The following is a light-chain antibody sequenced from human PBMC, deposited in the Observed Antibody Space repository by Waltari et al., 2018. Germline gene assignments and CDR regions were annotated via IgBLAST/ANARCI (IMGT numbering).Light chain of an antibody. V-gene: IGLV2-11*01. CDR1: SSDSGGYNY. J-gene: IGLJ2*01. CDR2: DVN. CDR3: CSYAGAYTV. Sequence: QSALTQPRSVSGSPGQSVTISCTGTSSDSGGYNYVSWYQQYPGKAPRVIIFDVNKRPSGVPARFSGSKSGTTASLTISGLLSEDEGDYYCCSYAGAYTVFGGGTKVTVL.